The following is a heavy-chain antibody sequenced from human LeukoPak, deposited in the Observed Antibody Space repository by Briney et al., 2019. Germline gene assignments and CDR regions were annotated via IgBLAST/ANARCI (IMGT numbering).Heavy chain of an antibody. V-gene: IGHV1-18*01. CDR1: GDTFSSYA. Sequence: GASVKVSCKASGDTFSSYAISWVRQAPGQGLEWMGWISAYNGNTNYAQKLQGRVTMTTDTSTSTAYMELRSLRSDDTAVYYCARESRDDYGDPLIDYWGQGTLVTVSS. CDR3: ARESRDDYGDPLIDY. D-gene: IGHD4-17*01. J-gene: IGHJ4*02. CDR2: ISAYNGNT.